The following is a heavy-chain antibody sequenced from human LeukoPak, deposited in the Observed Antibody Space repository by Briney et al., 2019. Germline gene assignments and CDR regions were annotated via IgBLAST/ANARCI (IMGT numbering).Heavy chain of an antibody. CDR2: ISSTSSYI. J-gene: IGHJ5*02. Sequence: PGGSLRLSCAASGFTFSNYYMNWVRQAPGKGLEGVSLISSTSSYIYYTDSVKGRFTISRDNAKNSVYLQMHSLRAEDTAVYYCARDGGSLYSSSWLNWFDPWGQGTLVTVSS. D-gene: IGHD6-13*01. CDR1: GFTFSNYY. V-gene: IGHV3-21*01. CDR3: ARDGGSLYSSSWLNWFDP.